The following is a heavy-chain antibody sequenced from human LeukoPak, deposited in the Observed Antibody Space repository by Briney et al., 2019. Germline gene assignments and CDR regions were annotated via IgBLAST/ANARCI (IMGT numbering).Heavy chain of an antibody. D-gene: IGHD2-2*01. Sequence: VGSLRLSCAASGFTFSSYGMSWVRQAPGKGLEWMANIKQNRSEKDYVDSVKGRFTISRDNTKNSLYMQMNSLRAEDTAVYYCARVLGSTSYHMDVWGKGTTVSVCS. CDR3: ARVLGSTSYHMDV. V-gene: IGHV3-7*01. CDR1: GFTFSSYG. CDR2: IKQNRSEK. J-gene: IGHJ6*03.